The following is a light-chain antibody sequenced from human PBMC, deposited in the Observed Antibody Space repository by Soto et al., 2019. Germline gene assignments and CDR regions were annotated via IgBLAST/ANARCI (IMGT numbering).Light chain of an antibody. J-gene: IGKJ1*01. CDR2: KAS. V-gene: IGKV1-5*03. CDR3: KQNNSYWR. Sequence: DIQMTQSPSTLSASVGDRVTITCRASQSISSWLAWYQQKPGKAPKLLIYKASSLESGVPSRFSGSGSGTEFTLTIGSLQPDIFAINSCKQNNSYWRFGQGTKVET. CDR1: QSISSW.